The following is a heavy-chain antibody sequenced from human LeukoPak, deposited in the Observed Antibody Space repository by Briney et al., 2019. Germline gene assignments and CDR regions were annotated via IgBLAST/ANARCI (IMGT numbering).Heavy chain of an antibody. V-gene: IGHV3-30*02. CDR3: AKDAAGGFGEPQIDY. J-gene: IGHJ4*02. CDR1: VFTFSSYG. D-gene: IGHD3-10*01. CDR2: IRYDGSNK. Sequence: PRGSLRLSCAASVFTFSSYGMHWVRQAPGKGLEWVAFIRYDGSNKYYADSVKGRFTISRDNSKNTLYLQMNSLRAEDTAVYYCAKDAAGGFGEPQIDYWGQGTLVTVSS.